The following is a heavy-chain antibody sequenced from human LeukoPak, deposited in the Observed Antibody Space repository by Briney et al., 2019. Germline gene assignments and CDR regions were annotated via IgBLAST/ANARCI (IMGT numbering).Heavy chain of an antibody. CDR2: INHSGHT. V-gene: IGHV4-34*01. Sequence: SETLSLTCSVSGGSFSGYYWSWVRQPPGKGLQWIGEINHSGHTNYNPSLKSRVSISVDTSKNQFSLRLSSVTAADTAVYFCARGSSNVAARNNWFDPWGQGTLVTVSS. J-gene: IGHJ5*02. CDR1: GGSFSGYY. D-gene: IGHD6-6*01. CDR3: ARGSSNVAARNNWFDP.